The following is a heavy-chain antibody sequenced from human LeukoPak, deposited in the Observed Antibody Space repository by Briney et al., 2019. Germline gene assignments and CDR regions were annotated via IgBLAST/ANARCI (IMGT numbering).Heavy chain of an antibody. Sequence: GASVKVSCKASGGTFSSYAISWVRQAPGQGLEWMGGIIPIFGTANYAQKFQGRVTITADKSTSTAYMELGSLRSEDTAVYYCARGDYGDYISDYYYYGMDVWGKGTTVTVSS. D-gene: IGHD4-17*01. CDR3: ARGDYGDYISDYYYYGMDV. J-gene: IGHJ6*04. CDR2: IIPIFGTA. V-gene: IGHV1-69*06. CDR1: GGTFSSYA.